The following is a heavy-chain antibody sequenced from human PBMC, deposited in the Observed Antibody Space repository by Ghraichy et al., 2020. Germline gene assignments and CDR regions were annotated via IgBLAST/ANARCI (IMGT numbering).Heavy chain of an antibody. CDR2: ISDSGGST. J-gene: IGHJ6*02. Sequence: GGSLRLSCAASGFTFSSYAMSWVRQAPGKGLEWVSAISDSGGSTYYADSVKGRFSISRDNSKNTLYLQMNSLRAEDTAVYYCAKDAPGDYWVSYYHYGMDAWGQGTTVTVSS. CDR3: AKDAPGDYWVSYYHYGMDA. D-gene: IGHD4-17*01. V-gene: IGHV3-23*01. CDR1: GFTFSSYA.